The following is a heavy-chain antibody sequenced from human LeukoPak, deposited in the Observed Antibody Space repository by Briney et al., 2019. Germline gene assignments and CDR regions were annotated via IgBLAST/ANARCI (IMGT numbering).Heavy chain of an antibody. V-gene: IGHV3-23*01. CDR3: ARAMTTYY. D-gene: IGHD4-17*01. Sequence: GGSLRLSCAASDFSFITYAMSWVRQAPGKGLEWVSTISGGGDATYYADSVKGRFTISRDNSKNTLYLQMNSLRAEDTAVYYCARAMTTYYWGQGTLVTVSS. CDR2: ISGGGDAT. CDR1: DFSFITYA. J-gene: IGHJ4*02.